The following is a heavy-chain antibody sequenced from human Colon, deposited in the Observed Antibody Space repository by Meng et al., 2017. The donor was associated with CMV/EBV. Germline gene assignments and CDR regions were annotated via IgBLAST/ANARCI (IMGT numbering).Heavy chain of an antibody. V-gene: IGHV3-9*01. CDR1: GFTFDEYV. D-gene: IGHD2-2*01. Sequence: SLKISCVASGFTFDEYVIHWVRLAPGKGLEWVSGITWNSGSIWYADSVKGRFTISRDNAKNSVYLQMNSLRAEDTALYFCAKDRDCTSNSCPNYDMDVWGQGTTVTVSS. J-gene: IGHJ6*02. CDR2: ITWNSGSI. CDR3: AKDRDCTSNSCPNYDMDV.